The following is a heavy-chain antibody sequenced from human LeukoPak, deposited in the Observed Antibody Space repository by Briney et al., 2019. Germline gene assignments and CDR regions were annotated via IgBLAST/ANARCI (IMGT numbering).Heavy chain of an antibody. CDR2: INHSGST. D-gene: IGHD2-15*01. CDR3: ARAHCSGGSCYSFLRTLSSNNWFDP. CDR1: GGSFSGYY. Sequence: PSETLSLTCAVYGGSFSGYYWSWIRQPPGKGLEWIGEINHSGSTNYNPSLKSRVTISVDTSKNQFSLKLSSVTAADTAVYYCARAHCSGGSCYSFLRTLSSNNWFDPWGREPWSPSPQ. J-gene: IGHJ5*02. V-gene: IGHV4-34*01.